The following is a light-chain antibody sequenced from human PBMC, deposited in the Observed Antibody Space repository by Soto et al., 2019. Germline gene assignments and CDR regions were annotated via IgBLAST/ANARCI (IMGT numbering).Light chain of an antibody. J-gene: IGKJ1*01. CDR1: HSISNH. CDR3: QQSYSRPRT. CDR2: AAS. Sequence: DIQRTQSPSSLSASVEDRFIITCRARHSISNHLNWYQQKPGKAPKLLIFAASSLDSGVPSRFSGSRSGPDFTLTISSLQPEDFATYYCQQSYSRPRTFGQGTKVDIK. V-gene: IGKV1-39*01.